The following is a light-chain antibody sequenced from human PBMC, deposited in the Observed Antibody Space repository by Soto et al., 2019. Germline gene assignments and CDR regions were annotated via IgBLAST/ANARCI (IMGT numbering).Light chain of an antibody. V-gene: IGLV3-25*03. CDR3: QSADTSGTYKV. Sequence: SYELTQPPSVSVSPGQTARSTCSGDALPKQYAYWYQQKPGQAPVLVIYKDSERPSGIPERFSGFSSGTTVTLTISGVQAEDEADYYCQSADTSGTYKVFGTGTKLTVL. CDR2: KDS. J-gene: IGLJ1*01. CDR1: ALPKQY.